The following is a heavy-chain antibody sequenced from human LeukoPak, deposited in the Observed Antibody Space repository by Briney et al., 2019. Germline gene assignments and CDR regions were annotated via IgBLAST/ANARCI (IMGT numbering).Heavy chain of an antibody. CDR1: GYTFIDYY. V-gene: IGHV1-2*02. CDR2: INVNRGGT. Sequence: ASVKVSCKASGYTFIDYYMHWVRQAPGQGLEWMGWINVNRGGTNYAQRFQDRVTMTRDTSITTAYMELNRLKSDDTAVYYCARRYCSSTSCYYFDYWGQGTLVTVSS. J-gene: IGHJ4*02. CDR3: ARRYCSSTSCYYFDY. D-gene: IGHD2-2*01.